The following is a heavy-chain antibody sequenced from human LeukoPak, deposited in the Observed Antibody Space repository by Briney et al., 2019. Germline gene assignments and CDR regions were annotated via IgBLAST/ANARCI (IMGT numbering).Heavy chain of an antibody. D-gene: IGHD3-3*01. CDR2: INAGNGNT. CDR1: GFTFSSYA. CDR3: ARYDGLEVSGMDV. Sequence: PGGSLRLSCAASGFTFSSYAMHWVRQAPGQRLEWMGWINAGNGNTKYSQKFQGRVTITRDTSASTAYMELSSLRSEDTAVYYCARYDGLEVSGMDVWGQGTTVTVSS. V-gene: IGHV1-3*01. J-gene: IGHJ6*02.